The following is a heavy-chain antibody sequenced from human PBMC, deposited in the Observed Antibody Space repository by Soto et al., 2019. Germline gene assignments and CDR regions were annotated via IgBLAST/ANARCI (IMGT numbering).Heavy chain of an antibody. CDR2: IRGSGGST. Sequence: PXASLRLSCAASGFTLNSYARSWVRQTPGKGLEWVAAIRGSGGSTYYADSVKGRFTISRDNSKNTLYLQMNSLRAEDTAVYYCAKSPDGATGHAFDIWGQGTIVT. CDR1: GFTLNSYA. CDR3: AKSPDGATGHAFDI. J-gene: IGHJ3*02. D-gene: IGHD1-26*01. V-gene: IGHV3-23*01.